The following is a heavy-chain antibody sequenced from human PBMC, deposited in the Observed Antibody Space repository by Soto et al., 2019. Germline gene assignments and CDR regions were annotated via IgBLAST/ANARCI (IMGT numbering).Heavy chain of an antibody. D-gene: IGHD5-12*01. CDR2: IYYSGST. Sequence: SETLSLTCTVSGGSISSYYWSWIRQPPRKGLEWIGYIYYSGSTNYNPSLKSRVTISVDTSKNQFSLKLSSATAADTAVYFCATLDRYDHYFNYWCQGALVTVSS. J-gene: IGHJ4*02. V-gene: IGHV4-59*01. CDR1: GGSISSYY. CDR3: ATLDRYDHYFNY.